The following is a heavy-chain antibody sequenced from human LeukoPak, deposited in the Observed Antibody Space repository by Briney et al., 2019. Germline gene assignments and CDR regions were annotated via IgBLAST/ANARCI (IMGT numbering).Heavy chain of an antibody. CDR1: GFTVSSNY. J-gene: IGHJ3*02. V-gene: IGHV3-66*01. CDR2: MYTSGST. Sequence: GGSLSLSCAGSGFTVSSNYMSWVRQAPGKGLEWVSVMYTSGSTYYADSVKGRFTISRDNAKNSLYLQMNSLRAEDTAVYYCARDSFDAFDIWGQGTMVTVSS. CDR3: ARDSFDAFDI.